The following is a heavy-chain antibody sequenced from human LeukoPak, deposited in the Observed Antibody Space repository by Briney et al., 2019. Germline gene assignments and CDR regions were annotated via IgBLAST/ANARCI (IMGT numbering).Heavy chain of an antibody. J-gene: IGHJ4*02. V-gene: IGHV3-23*01. Sequence: HPGGSLRLSCAASGFTFSDHAMSWVRQAPGKGLEWVSAIRGTGTTTFYAASEKGRFTISRDNSKNTADLQMNSLRAEDTAVYYCAKVSWLGTLPSYHFDSWGQGTQVTVSS. CDR3: AKVSWLGTLPSYHFDS. CDR1: GFTFSDHA. D-gene: IGHD6-19*01. CDR2: IRGTGTTT.